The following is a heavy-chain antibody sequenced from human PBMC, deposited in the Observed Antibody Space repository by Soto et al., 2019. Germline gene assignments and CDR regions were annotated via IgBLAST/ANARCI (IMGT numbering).Heavy chain of an antibody. Sequence: SETLSLTCTVSGGSISSGGYYWSWIRQHPGKGLEWIGYIYYSGSTYYNPSLKSRVTISVDTSKNQFSLKLSSVTAADTAVYYCAREGLRFLEWPPARMDVWGQATTVSVSS. V-gene: IGHV4-31*03. D-gene: IGHD3-3*01. CDR3: AREGLRFLEWPPARMDV. CDR1: GGSISSGGYY. CDR2: IYYSGST. J-gene: IGHJ6*02.